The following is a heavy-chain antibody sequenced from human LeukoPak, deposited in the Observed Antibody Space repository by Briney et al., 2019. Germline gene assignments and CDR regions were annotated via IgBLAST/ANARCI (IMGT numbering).Heavy chain of an antibody. V-gene: IGHV1-18*01. CDR1: GYTFTSYG. D-gene: IGHD3-3*01. Sequence: ASVKVSCKASGYTFTSYGISWVRQAPGQGLEWMGWISAYNGNTNYAQKLQGRVTMTTDTSTSTAYMELRSLRSDDTAVYYCARAIFGVVPNTLLRAFDIWGQGTMVTVSS. CDR2: ISAYNGNT. CDR3: ARAIFGVVPNTLLRAFDI. J-gene: IGHJ3*02.